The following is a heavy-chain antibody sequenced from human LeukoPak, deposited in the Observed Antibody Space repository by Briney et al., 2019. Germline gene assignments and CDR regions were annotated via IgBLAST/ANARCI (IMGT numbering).Heavy chain of an antibody. CDR3: ARDWHYGSGNYYY. D-gene: IGHD3-10*01. Sequence: ASVKVSCKASGYTFTSYGISWVRQAPGQGLEWMGWINPNSGGTNYAQKFQGRVTMTRDTSISTAYMELSRLRSDDTAVYYCARDWHYGSGNYYYWGQGTLVTVSS. J-gene: IGHJ4*02. CDR2: INPNSGGT. V-gene: IGHV1-2*02. CDR1: GYTFTSYG.